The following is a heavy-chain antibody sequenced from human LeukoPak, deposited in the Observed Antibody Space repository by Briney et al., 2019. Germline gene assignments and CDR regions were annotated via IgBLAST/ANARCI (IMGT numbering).Heavy chain of an antibody. CDR2: ISAYNGNT. Sequence: ASVKVSCKASGYTLTSYGISWVRPAPGQGLGWMGWISAYNGNTNFPQKLQGRVTMTTDTSTSTAYMELRSLRSDDTAVYYSARDALVVLTVNYDWYFDLWGRGTLVTVSS. V-gene: IGHV1-18*01. CDR1: GYTLTSYG. CDR3: ARDALVVLTVNYDWYFDL. D-gene: IGHD2-21*02. J-gene: IGHJ2*01.